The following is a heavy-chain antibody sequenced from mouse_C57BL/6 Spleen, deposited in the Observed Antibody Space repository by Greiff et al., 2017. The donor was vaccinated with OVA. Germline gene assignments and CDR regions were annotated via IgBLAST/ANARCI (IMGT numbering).Heavy chain of an antibody. D-gene: IGHD2-3*01. V-gene: IGHV1-53*01. CDR1: GYTFTSYW. Sequence: QVQLQQPGTELVKPGASVKLSCKASGYTFTSYWMHWVKQRPGQGLEWIGNINPSNGGTNYNEKFKSKATLTVDKSSSTAYMQLSGLTSEDSAVYYWARDRGWGDFDYWGQGTTLTVSS. J-gene: IGHJ2*01. CDR2: INPSNGGT. CDR3: ARDRGWGDFDY.